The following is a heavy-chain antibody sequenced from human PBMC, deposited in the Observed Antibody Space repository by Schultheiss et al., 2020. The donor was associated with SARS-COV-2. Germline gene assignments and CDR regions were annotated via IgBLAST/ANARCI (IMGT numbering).Heavy chain of an antibody. Sequence: SETLSLTCAVSGGSISSSNWWSWVRQPPGKGLEWIGYISYSGSTNYNPSLKSRVTISVDTSKNQFSLKLSSVTAADTAVYFCAKRSKEAESFWYFDPWGQGILVTVSS. D-gene: IGHD6-13*01. CDR2: ISYSGST. V-gene: IGHV4-4*02. J-gene: IGHJ5*02. CDR3: AKRSKEAESFWYFDP. CDR1: GGSISSSNW.